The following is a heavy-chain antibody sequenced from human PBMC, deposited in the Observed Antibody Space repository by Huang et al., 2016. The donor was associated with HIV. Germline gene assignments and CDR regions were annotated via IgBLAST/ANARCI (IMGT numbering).Heavy chain of an antibody. CDR2: ISYDGRGQ. CDR1: GFKLSGFG. J-gene: IGHJ4*02. Sequence: QVHLVESGGGVVQPGGSLRLSCAASGFKLSGFGMDWVRQAPGKGREGGEVISYDGRGQFYTDAVKGRFTISRDNSDNTLSLQMKGLRPDDTAVYYCAKESRWFSDFDHWGQGVLVSVSS. V-gene: IGHV3-30*18. D-gene: IGHD2-15*01. CDR3: AKESRWFSDFDH.